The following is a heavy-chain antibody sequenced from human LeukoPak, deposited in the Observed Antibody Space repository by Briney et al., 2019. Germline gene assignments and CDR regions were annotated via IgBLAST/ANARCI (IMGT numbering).Heavy chain of an antibody. V-gene: IGHV3-48*04. CDR2: ISSVSSTI. D-gene: IGHD5-18*01. CDR3: ATIDSYGNSAGVWYFDL. J-gene: IGHJ2*01. CDR1: GFTFSSYS. Sequence: GGSLRLSCAASGFTFSSYSMNWVRQAPGKGLEWVSYISSVSSTIYYADSVRGRFTISRDNAKNSLYLQMNSLRAEDTAVYYCATIDSYGNSAGVWYFDLWGRGTLVTVSS.